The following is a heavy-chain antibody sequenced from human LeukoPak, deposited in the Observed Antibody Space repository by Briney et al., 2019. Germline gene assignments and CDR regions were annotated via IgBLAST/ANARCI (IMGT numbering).Heavy chain of an antibody. CDR2: IRGGGAGT. CDR1: EFTFTNFA. V-gene: IGHV3-23*01. Sequence: GGSLRLSCAASEFTFTNFAMSWVRQAPGRGLEWVSYIRGGGAGTLYADSVKGRFIVSRDNSKSTLYLQMNSLRVEDTAVYYCAKCAESYGNDAFDLWGPGTMVTVSS. CDR3: AKCAESYGNDAFDL. D-gene: IGHD5-18*01. J-gene: IGHJ3*01.